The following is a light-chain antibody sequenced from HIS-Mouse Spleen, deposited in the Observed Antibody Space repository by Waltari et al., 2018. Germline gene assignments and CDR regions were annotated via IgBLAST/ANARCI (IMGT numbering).Light chain of an antibody. J-gene: IGLJ3*02. CDR1: SSDVGSYNL. CDR2: EGS. Sequence: QSALTQPASVSGSPGQSITISCTGTSSDVGSYNLVSGYQQHPGKAPKLMIYEGSKRPSGVSNRFSGFKSGNTASLTISGLQAEDEADYYCCSYAGSSTLFGGGTKLTVL. CDR3: CSYAGSSTL. V-gene: IGLV2-23*01.